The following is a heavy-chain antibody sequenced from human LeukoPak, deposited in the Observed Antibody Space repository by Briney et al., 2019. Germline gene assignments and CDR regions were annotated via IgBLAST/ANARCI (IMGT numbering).Heavy chain of an antibody. J-gene: IGHJ5*02. CDR2: INPNSGGT. Sequence: ASVKVPCKASGYTFTGYYMHWVRQAPGQGLEWMGWINPNSGGTNYAQKFQGRVTMTRDTSISTAYMELSRLRSDDTAVYYCARDRGIATNWFDHWAQGTLVTVSS. CDR3: ARDRGIATNWFDH. V-gene: IGHV1-2*02. CDR1: GYTFTGYY. D-gene: IGHD6-13*01.